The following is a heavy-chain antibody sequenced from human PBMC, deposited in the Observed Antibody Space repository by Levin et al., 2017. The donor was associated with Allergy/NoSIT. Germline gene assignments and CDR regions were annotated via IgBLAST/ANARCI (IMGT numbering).Heavy chain of an antibody. Sequence: PSETLSLTCTVSGGSISGSAYSWGWIRQPPGKGLEWVGTISYTGSASYYPSLKSRVTISVDTSKTQVSLKLSSVTAADTAVYYCVRELRLGELSFCDYWGQGTLVTVSS. J-gene: IGHJ4*02. V-gene: IGHV4-39*07. D-gene: IGHD3-16*02. CDR1: GGSISGSAYS. CDR3: VRELRLGELSFCDY. CDR2: ISYTGSA.